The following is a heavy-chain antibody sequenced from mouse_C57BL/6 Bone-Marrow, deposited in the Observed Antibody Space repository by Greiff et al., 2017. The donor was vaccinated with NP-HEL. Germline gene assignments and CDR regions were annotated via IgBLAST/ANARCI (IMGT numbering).Heavy chain of an antibody. V-gene: IGHV1-64*01. Sequence: VKLQQPGAELVKPGASVKLSCKASGYTFTSYWMHWVKQRPGQGLEWIGMIHPNSGSTNYNEKFKSKATLTVDKSSSTAYMQLSSLTSEDSAVYYCARIITGSFAYWGQGTLVTVSA. CDR2: IHPNSGST. D-gene: IGHD4-1*01. CDR3: ARIITGSFAY. CDR1: GYTFTSYW. J-gene: IGHJ3*01.